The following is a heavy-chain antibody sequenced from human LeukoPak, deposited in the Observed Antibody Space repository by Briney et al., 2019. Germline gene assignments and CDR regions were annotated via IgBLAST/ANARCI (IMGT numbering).Heavy chain of an antibody. Sequence: SQTLSLTCTVSGGSISSGGYYWSWIRQHPGKGLEWIGYIYYSGSTYYNPSLKSRVTISVDTSKSQFSLKLSSVTAADTAVYYCARANEYYYDSSGYYLVYWGQGTLVTVSS. CDR1: GGSISSGGYY. J-gene: IGHJ4*02. CDR2: IYYSGST. V-gene: IGHV4-31*03. CDR3: ARANEYYYDSSGYYLVY. D-gene: IGHD3-22*01.